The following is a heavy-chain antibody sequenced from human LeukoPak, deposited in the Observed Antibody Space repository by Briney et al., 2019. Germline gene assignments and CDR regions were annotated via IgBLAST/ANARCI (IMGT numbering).Heavy chain of an antibody. CDR1: GFTFSDHY. Sequence: GGSLRLSCAASGFTFSDHYMDWVRQAPGKGLECVGRIRNKNNSYSTEYAASVKGRFTISRDDSKNSLYLQMNSLKTEDTAVYYCARVRMVRATRGGNFDYWGQGTLVTVSS. V-gene: IGHV3-72*01. J-gene: IGHJ4*02. D-gene: IGHD1-26*01. CDR3: ARVRMVRATRGGNFDY. CDR2: IRNKNNSYST.